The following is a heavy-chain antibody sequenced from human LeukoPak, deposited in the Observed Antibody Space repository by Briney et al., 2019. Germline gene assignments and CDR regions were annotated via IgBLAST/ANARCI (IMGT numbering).Heavy chain of an antibody. CDR3: ARDKSYDYVWGSYRPFDY. CDR2: INHSGST. D-gene: IGHD3-16*02. V-gene: IGHV4-34*01. Sequence: ASETLSLTCAVYGGSFSGYYWSWIRQPPGKGLEWIGEINHSGSTNYNPSLKSRVTISVDTSKNQFSLKLSSVTAEDTAVYYCARDKSYDYVWGSYRPFDYWGQGTLVTVSS. CDR1: GGSFSGYY. J-gene: IGHJ4*02.